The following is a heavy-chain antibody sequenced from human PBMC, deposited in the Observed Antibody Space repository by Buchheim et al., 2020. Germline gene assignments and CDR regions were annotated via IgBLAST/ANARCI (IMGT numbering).Heavy chain of an antibody. V-gene: IGHV3-33*01. J-gene: IGHJ6*02. CDR2: IYYDGSNE. CDR1: GFTFSDYG. D-gene: IGHD2-2*01. Sequence: QVQLVESGGGVVQPGRSVRLSCVASGFTFSDYGMHWVRQAPGQGLEGVAVIYYDGSNEYYADSVRGRFTISRDSSTNTLYLQMNSLRAEDTAVYYCARGHSTHYYYYGMDVWGQGTT. CDR3: ARGHSTHYYYYGMDV.